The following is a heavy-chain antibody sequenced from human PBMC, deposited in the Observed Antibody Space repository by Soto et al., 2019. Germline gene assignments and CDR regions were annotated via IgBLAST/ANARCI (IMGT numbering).Heavy chain of an antibody. CDR2: ISLYSDGT. Sequence: QVQLVQSGGEVKRPGASVKVSCKTSGYTFSNYGITWVRQAPGQPLEWLGWISLYSDGTNYAQKCLGSVSMTTDTSTTPAYMELRSLRYDDTAVYYCARVVPGAEAWFGPWGQGTLVTVSS. CDR3: ARVVPGAEAWFGP. CDR1: GYTFSNYG. D-gene: IGHD2-2*01. J-gene: IGHJ5*02. V-gene: IGHV1-18*01.